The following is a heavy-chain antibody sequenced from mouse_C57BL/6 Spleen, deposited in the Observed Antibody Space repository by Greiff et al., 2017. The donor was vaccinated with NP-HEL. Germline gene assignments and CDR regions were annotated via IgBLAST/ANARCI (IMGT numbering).Heavy chain of an antibody. J-gene: IGHJ1*03. CDR3: ARGDWYFDV. V-gene: IGHV1-39*01. CDR2: LNPNYGTT. CDR1: GYSFTDYN. Sequence: VQLQQSGPELVKPGASVKISCKASGYSFTDYNMNWVKQSNGKSLEWIGVLNPNYGTTSYNQKFKGKATLTVDQSSSTADMQRNSLTAEDAAVDYCARGDWYFDVWGTGTTVTVSS.